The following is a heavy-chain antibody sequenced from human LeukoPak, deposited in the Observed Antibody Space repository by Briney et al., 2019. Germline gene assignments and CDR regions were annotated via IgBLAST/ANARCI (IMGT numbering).Heavy chain of an antibody. J-gene: IGHJ3*02. V-gene: IGHV4-39*01. D-gene: IGHD3-3*01. CDR1: GGSISSSSYY. CDR2: IYYSGST. CDR3: ARLGVTFDI. Sequence: SETLSLTCTVSGGSISSSSYYWGWMRQPPGKGLEWIGSIYYSGSTYYNPSLKSRVTISVDTSKNQFSLKLSSVTAADTAVYYCARLGVTFDIWGQGTMVTVSS.